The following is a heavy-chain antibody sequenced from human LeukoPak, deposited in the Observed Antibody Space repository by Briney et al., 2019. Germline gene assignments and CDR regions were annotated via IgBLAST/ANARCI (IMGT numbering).Heavy chain of an antibody. D-gene: IGHD5-12*01. V-gene: IGHV4-39*01. Sequence: PAETLSLTCTVCGGSISSSSYYWGGLGQPPGRGGEGIGSISSSAITYSTPSLTTRVTIPVDTSQPQFSLTLTSVPAAHPAVYYCARLLVAPLSFIAYWGPGTLVTVSS. CDR2: ISSSAIT. CDR3: ARLLVAPLSFIAY. CDR1: GGSISSSSYY. J-gene: IGHJ4*02.